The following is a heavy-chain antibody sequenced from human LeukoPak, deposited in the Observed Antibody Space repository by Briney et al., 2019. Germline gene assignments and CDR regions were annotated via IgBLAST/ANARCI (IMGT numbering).Heavy chain of an antibody. CDR3: ARVSHYYYYYMDV. J-gene: IGHJ6*03. CDR1: GGSISSSSYY. V-gene: IGHV4-39*07. Sequence: SESLSLTCTVSGGSISSSSYYWGWIRQPPGKGQEWIGSIYYSGSTYYNPSLKSRVTISVDTSKNQFSLKLSSVTAADTAVYYCARVSHYYYYYMDVWGKRTTVTVSS. CDR2: IYYSGST. D-gene: IGHD4-23*01.